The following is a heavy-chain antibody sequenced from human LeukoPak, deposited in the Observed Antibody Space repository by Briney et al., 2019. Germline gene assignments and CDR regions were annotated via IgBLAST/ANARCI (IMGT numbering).Heavy chain of an antibody. V-gene: IGHV3-11*06. J-gene: IGHJ4*02. CDR3: ARALGY. CDR2: VSTFSRYT. Sequence: GGSLRLSCATSGFTFSDHYMSWIRQAPGKGLEWVSYVSTFSRYTNYADSVKGRFTISRDNAKNTLYLQMNSLRAEDTAIYYCARALGYWGQGTLVTVSS. CDR1: GFTFSDHY.